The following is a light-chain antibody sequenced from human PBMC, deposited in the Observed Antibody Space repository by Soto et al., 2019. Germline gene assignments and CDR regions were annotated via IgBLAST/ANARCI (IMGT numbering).Light chain of an antibody. J-gene: IGKJ1*01. V-gene: IGKV3-20*01. CDR1: QSVNSIN. CDR3: QHYGESLWT. CDR2: GAS. Sequence: VLTQSPGTLSLSPGERATLSCRASQSVNSINLNWYQQKRGQAPRLLIYGASTRAAGIPDRFSGTGSGTDFTLSISRLEPEDFAVYYCQHYGESLWTCGQGPKV.